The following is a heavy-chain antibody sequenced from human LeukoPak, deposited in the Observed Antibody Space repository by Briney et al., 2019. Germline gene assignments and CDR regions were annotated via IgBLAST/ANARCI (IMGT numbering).Heavy chain of an antibody. CDR3: ARIPVADPFDY. Sequence: SLTLSLTCTVSGGSISSGDYYWSWIRQPPGKGLEWIGYIYYSGSTYYNPSLKSRVTISVDTSKNQFSLKLSSVTAADTAVYYCARIPVADPFDYWGQGTLVTVSS. CDR2: IYYSGST. V-gene: IGHV4-30-4*08. J-gene: IGHJ4*02. D-gene: IGHD6-19*01. CDR1: GGSISSGDYY.